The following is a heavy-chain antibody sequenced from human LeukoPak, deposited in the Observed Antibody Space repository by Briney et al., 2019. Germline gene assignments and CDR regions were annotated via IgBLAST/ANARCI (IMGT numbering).Heavy chain of an antibody. CDR1: GFTFSDYY. J-gene: IGHJ3*02. Sequence: PGGSLRLSCAASGFTFSDYYMSWIRQAPGKGLEWVSYISSSSYTNYADSVKGRFTISRDNAKNSLYLQMNSLRAEDTAVYYCARDRRSVYYDILTAKDAFDIWGQGTMVTVSS. D-gene: IGHD3-9*01. CDR2: ISSSSYT. V-gene: IGHV3-11*06. CDR3: ARDRRSVYYDILTAKDAFDI.